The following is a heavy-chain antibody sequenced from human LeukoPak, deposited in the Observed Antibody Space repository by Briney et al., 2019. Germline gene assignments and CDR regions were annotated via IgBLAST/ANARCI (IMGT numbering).Heavy chain of an antibody. CDR1: GGSISSYY. CDR2: IYYSGST. V-gene: IGHV4-59*01. CDR3: ARGGLNYYDSSGYYYVGAFDI. D-gene: IGHD3-22*01. Sequence: SETLSLTCTVSGGSISSYYWSWIRQPLGKGLEWIGYIYYSGSTNYNPSLKSRVTISVDTSKNQFSLKLSSVTAADTAVYYCARGGLNYYDSSGYYYVGAFDIWGQGAMVTVSS. J-gene: IGHJ3*02.